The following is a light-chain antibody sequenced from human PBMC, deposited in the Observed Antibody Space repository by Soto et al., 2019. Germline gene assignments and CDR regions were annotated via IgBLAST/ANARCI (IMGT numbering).Light chain of an antibody. CDR2: DAY. J-gene: IGKJ5*01. CDR3: QQRHMWPIT. Sequence: EVVLTQSPVTLNLSQGERATLSCRASQSFRGLLAWYQQKPGQAPRLLIYDAYNRATGIPPRFSGSGSGTDFTLTISSLEPEDSAVYYCQQRHMWPITFGQGTRLEIK. V-gene: IGKV3-11*01. CDR1: QSFRGL.